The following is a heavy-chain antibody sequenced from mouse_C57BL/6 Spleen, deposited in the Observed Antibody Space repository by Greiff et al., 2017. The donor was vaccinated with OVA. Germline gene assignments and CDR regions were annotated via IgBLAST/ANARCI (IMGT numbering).Heavy chain of an antibody. D-gene: IGHD3-2*01. J-gene: IGHJ3*01. CDR3: ARRETPREFAY. Sequence: EVKLMESGPELVKPGASVKMSCKASGYTFTDYNMHWVKQSHGKSLEWIGYINPNNGGTSYNQKFKGKATLTVNKSSSTAYMELRSLTSEDSAVYYCARRETPREFAYWGQGTLVTVSA. V-gene: IGHV1-22*01. CDR2: INPNNGGT. CDR1: GYTFTDYN.